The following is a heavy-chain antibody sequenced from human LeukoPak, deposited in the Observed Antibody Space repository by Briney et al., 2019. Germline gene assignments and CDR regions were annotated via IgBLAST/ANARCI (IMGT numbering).Heavy chain of an antibody. CDR1: GFIFKDYW. CDR2: ISYDGSNK. Sequence: GGSQRLSCAASGFIFKDYWMIWVRQAPGKGLEWVAVISYDGSNKYYADSVKGRFTIPRDNSKNTLYLQMNSLRAEDTAVYYCARVAGGATTVDYWGQGTLVTVSS. CDR3: ARVAGGATTVDY. J-gene: IGHJ4*02. V-gene: IGHV3-30-3*01. D-gene: IGHD1-26*01.